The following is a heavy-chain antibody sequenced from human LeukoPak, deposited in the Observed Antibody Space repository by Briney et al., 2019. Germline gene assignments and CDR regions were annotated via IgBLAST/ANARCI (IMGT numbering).Heavy chain of an antibody. Sequence: QPGGSLRLSCAASGLTFSTYDMHWVRQATGEGLEWVSGIGRGGDTYYVGSVKGRFTISRENDKNSLYLQMNSLRSGDTAVYYCARGGYSGFDVWGQGTVVTVSS. CDR2: IGRGGDT. J-gene: IGHJ3*01. CDR1: GLTFSTYD. D-gene: IGHD5-12*01. V-gene: IGHV3-13*04. CDR3: ARGGYSGFDV.